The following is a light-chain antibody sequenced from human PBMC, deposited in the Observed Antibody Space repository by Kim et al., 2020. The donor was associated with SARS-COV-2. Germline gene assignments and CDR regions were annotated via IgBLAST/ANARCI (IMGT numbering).Light chain of an antibody. J-gene: IGLJ3*02. CDR2: SNN. Sequence: GQRVTISCSGSSSNIGSNTVHWYQQLPGTAPKLLIYSNNQRPSGVPDRFSGSKSGTSASLAISGLQSEDEADYYCTAWDDGLNGWVFGGGTKLTVL. CDR1: SSNIGSNT. V-gene: IGLV1-44*01. CDR3: TAWDDGLNGWV.